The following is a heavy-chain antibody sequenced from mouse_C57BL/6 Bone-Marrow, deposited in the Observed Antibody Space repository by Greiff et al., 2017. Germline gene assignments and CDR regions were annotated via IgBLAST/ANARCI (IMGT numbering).Heavy chain of an antibody. CDR2: INPGSGGT. J-gene: IGHJ3*01. D-gene: IGHD2-3*01. Sequence: VQLQQSGAELVRPGTSVKVSCKASGYAFTNYLIEWVKQRPGQGLEWIGVINPGSGGTNYNEKFKGKAKLTADKSSSTAYMQPSSLTAEDSAVYFCARRRDGYPAWFAYWGQGTLVTVSA. CDR3: ARRRDGYPAWFAY. CDR1: GYAFTNYL. V-gene: IGHV1-54*01.